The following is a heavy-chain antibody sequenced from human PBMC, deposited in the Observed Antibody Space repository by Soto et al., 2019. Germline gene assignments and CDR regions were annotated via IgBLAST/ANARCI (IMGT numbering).Heavy chain of an antibody. J-gene: IGHJ4*02. V-gene: IGHV6-1*01. D-gene: IGHD4-17*01. CDR3: ARLRWGAGIDY. CDR1: GDSVSSNSAA. Sequence: SQTLSLTCAISGDSVSSNSAAWNWIRQSPSSGLEWLGRTYYRSKWYNDYAVAVKSRISISPDTSKNQFSLQLNSLTPEDTAVYYCARLRWGAGIDYWGQGALVTVSS. CDR2: TYYRSKWYN.